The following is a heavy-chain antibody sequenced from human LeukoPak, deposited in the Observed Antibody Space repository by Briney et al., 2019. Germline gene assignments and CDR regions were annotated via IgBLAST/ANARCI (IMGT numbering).Heavy chain of an antibody. V-gene: IGHV4-34*01. Sequence: RSGGSLRLSCAASGFTFSIAWMSWIRQPPGKGLEWIGEVNLSGGAFYNPSLKSRVTISIDTSKQQFSLKLRSVAAADTAHYYCASGVGYLFPTNWGQGTLVTVSS. CDR1: GFTFSIAW. D-gene: IGHD5-18*01. J-gene: IGHJ4*02. CDR2: VNLSGGA. CDR3: ASGVGYLFPTN.